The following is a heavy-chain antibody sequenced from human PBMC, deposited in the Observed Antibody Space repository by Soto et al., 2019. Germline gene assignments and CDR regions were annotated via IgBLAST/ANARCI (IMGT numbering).Heavy chain of an antibody. V-gene: IGHV3-64*01. CDR1: GFTFSSYA. CDR3: ARLHNYHSALDV. CDR2: ISSNGGSI. D-gene: IGHD4-4*01. Sequence: EVQLVESGGSLVQPGGSLRLSCAASGFTFSSYAMHWVRQAPGKGLEYVSAISSNGGSIYYGNSVKGRFTISRDNSKNTLYLQMGSLRAEDMAVYYCARLHNYHSALDVWGQGTTVTVSS. J-gene: IGHJ6*02.